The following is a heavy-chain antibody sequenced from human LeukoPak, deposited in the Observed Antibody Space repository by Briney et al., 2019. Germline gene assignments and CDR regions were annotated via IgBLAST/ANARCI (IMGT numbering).Heavy chain of an antibody. J-gene: IGHJ4*02. V-gene: IGHV3-23*01. CDR1: GFTFGSYA. CDR2: ISGSGGST. CDR3: ARVPHPPRYFDY. Sequence: GGSLRLSCAASGFTFGSYAMSWVRQAPGKGLEWVSAISGSGGSTYYADSVKGRFTISRDNSKNTLYLQMNSLRAEDTAVYYCARVPHPPRYFDYWGQGTLVTVSS.